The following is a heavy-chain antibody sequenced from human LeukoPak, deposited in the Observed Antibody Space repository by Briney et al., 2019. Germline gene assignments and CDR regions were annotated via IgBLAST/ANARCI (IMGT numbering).Heavy chain of an antibody. V-gene: IGHV3-7*01. Sequence: QTGGSLRLSCAASGFTFSSYWMSWVRQAPGKGLEWVANIKQGGSEKYYVDSVKGRFTISRDNAKNSLYLQMNSLRAEDTAVYYCARDAYSSSWYYFDYWGQGTLVTVSS. CDR2: IKQGGSEK. CDR3: ARDAYSSSWYYFDY. D-gene: IGHD6-13*01. CDR1: GFTFSSYW. J-gene: IGHJ4*02.